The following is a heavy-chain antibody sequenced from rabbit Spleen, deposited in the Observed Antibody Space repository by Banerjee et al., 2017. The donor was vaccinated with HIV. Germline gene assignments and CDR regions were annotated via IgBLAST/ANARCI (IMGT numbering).Heavy chain of an antibody. V-gene: IGHV1S40*01. CDR2: IYTGSSGST. D-gene: IGHD4-1*01. CDR1: GFSFSSDYY. Sequence: QSLEESGGDLVKPGASLTPTCTASGFSFSSDYYMCWVRQAPGKGLECGACIYTGSSGSTYYANWAKGRLTISKASSTTVTLQMTSLTVADTATYFCARGEVYYTSVFGPYPGYFNLWGPGTLVTVS. J-gene: IGHJ4*01. CDR3: ARGEVYYTSVFGPYPGYFNL.